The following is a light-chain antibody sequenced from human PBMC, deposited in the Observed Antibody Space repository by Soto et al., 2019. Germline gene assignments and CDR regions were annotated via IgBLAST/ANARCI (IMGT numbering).Light chain of an antibody. Sequence: DIQLTQSPSFLSASVGDRVTITCRASQDINTYLAWYQQKPGKAPKLLIFTASTLQNRVPSRFSGSGSGTELTVTITSLQPEDFATYCCQQRTSYPVTFGQGTRLEIK. CDR2: TAS. J-gene: IGKJ5*01. V-gene: IGKV1-9*01. CDR3: QQRTSYPVT. CDR1: QDINTY.